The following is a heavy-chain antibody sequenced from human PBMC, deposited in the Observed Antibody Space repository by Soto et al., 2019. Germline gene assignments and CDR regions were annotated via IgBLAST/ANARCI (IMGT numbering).Heavy chain of an antibody. CDR1: GGSFSRYV. CDR3: ARGGSDTVAVVAPTQLDY. CDR2: IIPIFGTT. V-gene: IGHV1-69*12. Sequence: QVQLVQSGAEVKKPGSSVKVSCKASGGSFSRYVISWVRQAPGQGLEWIGGIIPIFGTTNYAQKFQGRVTITADESTSTAYMELSTLRSVDTAVYYCARGGSDTVAVVAPTQLDYWGQGTLVTVSS. J-gene: IGHJ4*02. D-gene: IGHD2-15*01.